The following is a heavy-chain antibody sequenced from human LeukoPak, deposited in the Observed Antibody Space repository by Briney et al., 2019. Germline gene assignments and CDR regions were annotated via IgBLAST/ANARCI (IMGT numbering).Heavy chain of an antibody. D-gene: IGHD1-26*01. CDR2: IFQSGSP. Sequence: PSETLSLTCTVSGGPISSGCSSWTWIRQPPGKGLEWSGYIFQSGSPSYNPSLRSRVTISVDTSTNQFSLRLNSVTGADTAMYYCARDRAGLGLLDFWGQGTMVTVFS. CDR3: ARDRAGLGLLDF. J-gene: IGHJ3*01. CDR1: GGPISSGCSS. V-gene: IGHV4-30-2*01.